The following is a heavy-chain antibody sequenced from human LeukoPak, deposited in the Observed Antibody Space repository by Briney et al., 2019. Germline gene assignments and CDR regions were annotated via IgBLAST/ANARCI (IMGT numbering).Heavy chain of an antibody. Sequence: GASVKVSCKASGGTFGSYAISWVRQAPGQGLEWMGRIIPILGIANDAQKFQGRVTITADKSTITAYMELSSLRSEDTAVYYCARNLITYHCRRVYLDYWGQGTLVTVS. D-gene: IGHD1-14*01. V-gene: IGHV1-69*04. CDR3: ARNLITYHCRRVYLDY. CDR2: IIPILGIA. J-gene: IGHJ4*02. CDR1: GGTFGSYA.